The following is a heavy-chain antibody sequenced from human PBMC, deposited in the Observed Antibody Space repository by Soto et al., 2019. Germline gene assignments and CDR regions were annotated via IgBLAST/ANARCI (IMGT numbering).Heavy chain of an antibody. Sequence: PGGSLRLSCAASGFTVSSKYMTWVRQAPGKGLEWVSILWSAGSTYYADSVKGRFTISRDNFKNTVYLQMNGLGVEDSGVYFCARELPPDLWGQGTLVTVSS. CDR1: GFTVSSKY. J-gene: IGHJ4*01. CDR3: ARELPPDL. D-gene: IGHD2-15*01. CDR2: LWSAGST. V-gene: IGHV3-53*01.